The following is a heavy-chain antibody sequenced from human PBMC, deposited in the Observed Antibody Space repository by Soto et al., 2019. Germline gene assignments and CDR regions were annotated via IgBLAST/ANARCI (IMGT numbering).Heavy chain of an antibody. Sequence: QVQLVQSGAEVKKPGSSVKVSCKASGGTFSSYAISWVRQAPGQGLEWMGGIIPIFGTANYAQKFQGRVTITEDKSTRTAYMELSSLRSEDTAVYYCASDPYSSSRTVHYYGMDVWGQGTTVTVSS. J-gene: IGHJ6*02. CDR3: ASDPYSSSRTVHYYGMDV. D-gene: IGHD6-13*01. CDR2: IIPIFGTA. V-gene: IGHV1-69*06. CDR1: GGTFSSYA.